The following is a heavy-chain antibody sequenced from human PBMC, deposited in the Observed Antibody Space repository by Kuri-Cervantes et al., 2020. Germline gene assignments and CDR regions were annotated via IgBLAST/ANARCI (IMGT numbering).Heavy chain of an antibody. CDR2: IYYSGNT. D-gene: IGHD2/OR15-2a*01. V-gene: IGHV4-39*07. J-gene: IGHJ4*02. CDR3: AGGLFQYSGAGY. CDR1: GGSISSSIYY. Sequence: GSLRLSCTVSGGSISSSIYYWGWIRQPPGKGLEWIGSIYYSGNTYYNPSLKSRVTISVDTSKNQFSLKLSSVSAADTAVYYCAGGLFQYSGAGYWGQGTLVTVSS.